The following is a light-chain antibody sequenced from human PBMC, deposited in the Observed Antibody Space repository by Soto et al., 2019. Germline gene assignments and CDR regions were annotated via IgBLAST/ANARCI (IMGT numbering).Light chain of an antibody. CDR1: SSNIGRNT. CDR3: AAWDDSLNAFV. Sequence: SVLTQPPSASGTPGQRVTISCSGSSSNIGRNTVNWYHQLPGTAPKLLIYSNNQRPSGVPDRFSGSRSGTSASLAITGLQSEDEADYSCAAWDDSLNAFVFGTGTKVTVL. J-gene: IGLJ1*01. CDR2: SNN. V-gene: IGLV1-44*01.